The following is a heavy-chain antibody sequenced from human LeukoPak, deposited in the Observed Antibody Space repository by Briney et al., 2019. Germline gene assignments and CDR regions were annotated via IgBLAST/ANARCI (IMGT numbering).Heavy chain of an antibody. D-gene: IGHD3-3*01. CDR1: GASIRSGGYY. CDR2: IYYSGST. Sequence: SETLSLTCTVSGASIRSGGYYWSWIRQHPGKGLEWIGYIYYSGSTYYNPSLKSRVTISVDTSKNQFSLKLSSVTAADTAVYYCARAGGFFSPFGYWGQGTLVTVSS. V-gene: IGHV4-31*03. CDR3: ARAGGFFSPFGY. J-gene: IGHJ4*02.